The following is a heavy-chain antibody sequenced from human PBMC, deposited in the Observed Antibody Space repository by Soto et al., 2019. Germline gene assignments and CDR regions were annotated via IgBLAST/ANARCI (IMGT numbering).Heavy chain of an antibody. Sequence: SDTLSLTCAVYGGSFIGYHWSWIRQPPGKGLEWIGETNHSGSTNYNPCLKSRVTISVDTSKNQFSLKLSSVTAAVAAVYYCARAVPRFMGYYGMDVWGQGTTGT. V-gene: IGHV4-34*01. CDR2: TNHSGST. J-gene: IGHJ6*02. CDR1: GGSFIGYH. D-gene: IGHD3-3*01. CDR3: ARAVPRFMGYYGMDV.